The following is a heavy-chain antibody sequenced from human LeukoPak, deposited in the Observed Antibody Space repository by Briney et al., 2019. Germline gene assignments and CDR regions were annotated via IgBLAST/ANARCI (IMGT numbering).Heavy chain of an antibody. J-gene: IGHJ5*02. CDR2: IYSSSDYI. CDR1: GFIFSDFY. CDR3: ARSQWIPGKTTQTT. Sequence: GGSLRLSCAGSGFIFSDFYMSWIRQAPGKGLEWVSLIYSSSDYIYYADSVKGRFTISRDNAKNSLYLQMNSLRAEDTAVYYCARSQWIPGKTTQTTWGQGTLVTVSS. V-gene: IGHV3-11*01. D-gene: IGHD1-14*01.